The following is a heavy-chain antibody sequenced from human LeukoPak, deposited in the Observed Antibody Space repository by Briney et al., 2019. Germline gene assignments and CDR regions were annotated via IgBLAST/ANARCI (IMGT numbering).Heavy chain of an antibody. J-gene: IGHJ4*02. CDR3: ARDHVWSSASYFDY. CDR1: GGSISSYY. V-gene: IGHV4-59*12. CDR2: IYYSGST. D-gene: IGHD2-2*01. Sequence: TSETLSLTCTVSGGSISSYYWSWIRQPPGKGLEWIGYIYYSGSTNYNPSLKSRVTISVDTSKNQFSLKLSSVTAADTAAYYCARDHVWSSASYFDYWGQGILVTVSS.